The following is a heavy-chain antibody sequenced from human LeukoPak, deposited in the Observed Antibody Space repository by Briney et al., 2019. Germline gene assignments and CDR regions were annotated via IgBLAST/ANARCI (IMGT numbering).Heavy chain of an antibody. CDR1: GYTFTTYA. CDR2: INTGNGDT. Sequence: WASVKVSCKSSGYTFTTYAIHWVRQAPGQRLEWMGWINTGNGDTRYSQKFQGRVTITRDTSANTAYMELSSLRSEDTAVYYCARGRSMVRGVIRFDIWGQGTMVTVSS. V-gene: IGHV1-3*04. D-gene: IGHD3-10*01. CDR3: ARGRSMVRGVIRFDI. J-gene: IGHJ3*02.